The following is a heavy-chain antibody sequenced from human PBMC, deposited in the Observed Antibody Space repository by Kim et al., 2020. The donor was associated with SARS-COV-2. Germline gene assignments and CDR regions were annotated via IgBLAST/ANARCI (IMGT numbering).Heavy chain of an antibody. CDR3: ASGGYCSGGSCRAFDI. CDR2: IIPILGIA. V-gene: IGHV1-69*04. CDR1: GGTFSSYA. Sequence: SVKVSCKASGGTFSSYAISWVRQAPGQGLEWMGRIIPILGIANYAQKFQGRVTITADKSTSTAYMELSSLRSEDTAVYYCASGGYCSGGSCRAFDIWGQGTMVTVSS. D-gene: IGHD2-15*01. J-gene: IGHJ3*02.